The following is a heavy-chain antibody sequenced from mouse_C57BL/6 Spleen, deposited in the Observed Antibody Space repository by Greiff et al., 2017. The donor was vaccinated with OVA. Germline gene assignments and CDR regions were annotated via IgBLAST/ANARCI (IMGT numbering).Heavy chain of an antibody. CDR2: INPNNGGT. D-gene: IGHD1-1*01. CDR3: ARSSYYYGSSLYYFDY. J-gene: IGHJ2*01. V-gene: IGHV1-26*01. CDR1: GYTFTDYY. Sequence: VQLKQSGPELVKPGASVKISCKASGYTFTDYYMNWVKQSHGKSLEWIGDINPNNGGTSYNQKFKGKATLTVDKSSSTAYMELRSLTSEDSAVYYCARSSYYYGSSLYYFDYWGQGTTLTVSS.